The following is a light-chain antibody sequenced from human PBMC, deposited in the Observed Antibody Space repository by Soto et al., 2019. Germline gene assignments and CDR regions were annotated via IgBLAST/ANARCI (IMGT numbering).Light chain of an antibody. V-gene: IGKV3-20*01. Sequence: EIVLTQSPDTLSLSPGERATLSCRASQSVSSTYLAWYQQKPGQAPRLLMFGASRATGIPDRFSGSGTGTDFTLTISRLEPEDFAVYYCRPYGTLPSTFGGRTKVDIK. J-gene: IGKJ4*01. CDR3: RPYGTLPST. CDR2: GAS. CDR1: QSVSSTY.